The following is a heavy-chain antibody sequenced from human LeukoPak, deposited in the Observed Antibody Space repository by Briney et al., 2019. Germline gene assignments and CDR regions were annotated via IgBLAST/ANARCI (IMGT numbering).Heavy chain of an antibody. V-gene: IGHV4-30-2*01. CDR2: IYHSGST. J-gene: IGHJ4*02. D-gene: IGHD6-13*01. CDR1: GGSISSGGYY. Sequence: SETLSLTCTVSGGSISSGGYYWSWIRQPPGKGLEWIGYIYHSGSTYYNPSLKSRVTISVDRSKNQFSLKLSSVTAADTAVYYCARGGQQLTFDYWGQGTLVTVSS. CDR3: ARGGQQLTFDY.